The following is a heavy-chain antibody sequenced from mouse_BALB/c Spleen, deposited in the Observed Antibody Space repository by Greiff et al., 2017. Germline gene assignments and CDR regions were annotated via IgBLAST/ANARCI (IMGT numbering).Heavy chain of an antibody. J-gene: IGHJ2*01. V-gene: IGHV2-2*02. Sequence: QVQLQQSGPGLVQPSQSLSITCTVSGFSLTSYGVHWVRQSPGKGLEWLGVIWSGGSTDYNAAFISRLSISKDNSKSQVFFKMNSLQANDTAIYYCASYGYGYFDYWGQGTTLTVSS. CDR1: GFSLTSYG. CDR3: ASYGYGYFDY. CDR2: IWSGGST. D-gene: IGHD1-2*01.